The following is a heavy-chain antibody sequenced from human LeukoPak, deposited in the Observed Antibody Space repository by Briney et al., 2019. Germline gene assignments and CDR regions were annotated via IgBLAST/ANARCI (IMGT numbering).Heavy chain of an antibody. CDR2: IRYDGNYN. Sequence: GGSLRLSCTASGLSLSNYDIHWVRHAPGKGLEWVAFIRYDGNYNYYADSVKGRFTISRDNSKNTLFLQMNSLRAEDTALYYCAKYAVGETYFGDYWGQGALVTVSS. J-gene: IGHJ4*02. V-gene: IGHV3-30*02. CDR3: AKYAVGETYFGDY. D-gene: IGHD3-9*01. CDR1: GLSLSNYD.